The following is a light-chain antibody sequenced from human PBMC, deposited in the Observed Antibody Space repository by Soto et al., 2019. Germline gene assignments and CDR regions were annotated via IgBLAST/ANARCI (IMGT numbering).Light chain of an antibody. CDR3: QRYGG. Sequence: IVMTQSPATLSVSPGERATLSCRASQSISSTLLAWYQQKPGQAPRLLIYSASSRATGIPDRFSGSGSGTDFTLTISRLEPEDFAVYYCQRYGGFGQGTKVNIK. CDR1: QSISSTL. V-gene: IGKV3-20*01. CDR2: SAS. J-gene: IGKJ1*01.